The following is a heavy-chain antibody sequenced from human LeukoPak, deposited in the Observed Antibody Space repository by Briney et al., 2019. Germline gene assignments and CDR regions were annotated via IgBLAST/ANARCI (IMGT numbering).Heavy chain of an antibody. V-gene: IGHV3-21*01. CDR1: GFTFSNYD. CDR2: ISSSSSYI. D-gene: IGHD3-10*01. CDR3: AGTYGSGSYPNY. Sequence: GGSLRLSCAASGFTFSNYDMNWVRQAPGKGLEWVSSISSSSSYIHYADSVKGRFAISRDSAKNSLYLQMYSLRAEDTAVYYCAGTYGSGSYPNYWGQGTLVTVCS. J-gene: IGHJ4*02.